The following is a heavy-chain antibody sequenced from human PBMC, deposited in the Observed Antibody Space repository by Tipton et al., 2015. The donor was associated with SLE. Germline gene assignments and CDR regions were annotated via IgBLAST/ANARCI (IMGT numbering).Heavy chain of an antibody. V-gene: IGHV4-59*11. CDR3: ARSTMVRGVINYAFDI. CDR2: IYYSGST. Sequence: LRLSCTVSGGSISSHYWSWIRQPPGKGLEWIGYIYYSGSTNYNPSLKSRVTISVDTSKNQFSLKLSSVTAADTAVYYCARSTMVRGVINYAFDIWGQGTMVTVSS. J-gene: IGHJ3*02. CDR1: GGSISSHY. D-gene: IGHD3-10*01.